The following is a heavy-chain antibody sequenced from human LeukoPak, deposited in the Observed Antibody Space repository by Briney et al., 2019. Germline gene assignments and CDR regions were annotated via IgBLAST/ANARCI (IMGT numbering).Heavy chain of an antibody. CDR1: GGTVRNYA. Sequence: SVKVSCKVSGGTVRNYAISWVRQAPGQGLEWMGGFIPVFNVVTYAQKFQGRVTITADEPTSTVYMELRSLTSEDTAVLYCANLESKIRGGAFDIWGQGTAVTVSS. CDR2: FIPVFNVV. CDR3: ANLESKIRGGAFDI. D-gene: IGHD3-3*01. J-gene: IGHJ3*02. V-gene: IGHV1-69*13.